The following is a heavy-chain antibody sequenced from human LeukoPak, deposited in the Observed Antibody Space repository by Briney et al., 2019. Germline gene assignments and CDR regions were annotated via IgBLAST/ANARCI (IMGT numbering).Heavy chain of an antibody. V-gene: IGHV4-59*01. CDR2: IYYSGST. D-gene: IGHD2-21*02. CDR1: GGSISSYY. Sequence: SETLSLTCTVSGGSISSYYWSWIRQPPGKGLEWIGYIYYSGSTNYNPSLKSRVTISVDTSKNQFSLKLSSVTAADTAVYYCARTYCGGDCYPDYYFDYWGQGTLVTVSS. CDR3: ARTYCGGDCYPDYYFDY. J-gene: IGHJ4*02.